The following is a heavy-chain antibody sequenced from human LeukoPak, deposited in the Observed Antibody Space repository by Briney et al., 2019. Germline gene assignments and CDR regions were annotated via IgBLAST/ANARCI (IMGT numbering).Heavy chain of an antibody. CDR2: IYYSGST. CDR3: AIRYQLPSSLDY. V-gene: IGHV4-39*01. J-gene: IGHJ4*02. CDR1: GGSISSSSYY. Sequence: SETLSLTCTVSGGSISSSSYYWGWIRQPPGKGLEWIGSIYYSGSTYYNPSLKSRVTISVDTSKNQFSLKLSSVTAADTAVYYCAIRYQLPSSLDYWGQGTLVTVSS. D-gene: IGHD2-2*01.